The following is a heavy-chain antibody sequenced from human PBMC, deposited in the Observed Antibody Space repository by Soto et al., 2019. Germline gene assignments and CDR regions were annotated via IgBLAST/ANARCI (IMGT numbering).Heavy chain of an antibody. V-gene: IGHV3-48*01. CDR1: GFTFSSYI. J-gene: IGHJ3*02. Sequence: GGSLRLSCAASGFTFSSYIMNWVRQAPGKGLEWVSYISSSSSTIYYADSVKGRFTISRDNAKNSLYLQMNSLRAEDTAVYYCASYYDFWSGYVHDAFDIWGQGTMVTVSS. CDR2: ISSSSSTI. CDR3: ASYYDFWSGYVHDAFDI. D-gene: IGHD3-3*01.